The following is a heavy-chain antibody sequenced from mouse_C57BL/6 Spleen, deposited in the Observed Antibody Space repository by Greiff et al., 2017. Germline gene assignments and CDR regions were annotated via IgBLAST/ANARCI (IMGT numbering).Heavy chain of an antibody. CDR1: GYTFTDYE. CDR2: IDPETGGT. J-gene: IGHJ1*03. D-gene: IGHD2-5*01. V-gene: IGHV1-15*01. Sequence: QVQLQQSGAELVRPGASVTLSCKASGYTFTDYEMHWVQQTPVHGLEWIGAIDPETGGTAYNQKFRGKAILTEDKSSSTTYMELRSLTSEDSAVYICTRWAYSNFHWYFDVWGTGTTVTVSS. CDR3: TRWAYSNFHWYFDV.